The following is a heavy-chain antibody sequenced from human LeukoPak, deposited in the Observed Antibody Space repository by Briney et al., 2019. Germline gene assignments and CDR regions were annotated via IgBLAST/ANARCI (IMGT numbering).Heavy chain of an antibody. Sequence: SETLSLTCTVSGGSISSYYWSWIRQPPGKGLEYIGYIYYSGSTNYNPSLKSRVTISVDTSKNRFSLRLTSVTAADTAVYYCARDFDSPMAFDIWGQGTMVTVSS. CDR1: GGSISSYY. V-gene: IGHV4-59*12. CDR2: IYYSGST. D-gene: IGHD3-9*01. CDR3: ARDFDSPMAFDI. J-gene: IGHJ3*02.